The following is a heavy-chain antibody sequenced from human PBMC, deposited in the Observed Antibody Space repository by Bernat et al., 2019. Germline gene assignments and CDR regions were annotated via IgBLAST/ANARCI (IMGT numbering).Heavy chain of an antibody. Sequence: QVQLVESGGGVVQPGRSLRLSCAASGFTFSSYGMHWVRQAPGKGLEWVAVISYDGSNKYYADSVKGRFTISRDNSKNTLYLQMNSLRAEDTAVYYCAKDWGYGSGVGSDYGMDVWGQGTTVTVSS. CDR3: AKDWGYGSGVGSDYGMDV. CDR2: ISYDGSNK. J-gene: IGHJ6*02. D-gene: IGHD3-10*01. CDR1: GFTFSSYG. V-gene: IGHV3-30*18.